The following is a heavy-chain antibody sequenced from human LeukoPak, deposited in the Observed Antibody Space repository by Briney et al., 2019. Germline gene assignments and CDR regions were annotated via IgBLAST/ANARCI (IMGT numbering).Heavy chain of an antibody. CDR3: GRSSGDV. V-gene: IGHV3-74*01. CDR1: GFTLSNYW. J-gene: IGHJ6*02. Sequence: GGSLRLSCAASGFTLSNYWMYWVRHVPRKGLVWVSRINGDGSLTVYADSVKGRFTISKDNAKNALYLQMNSLRAEDTVVYYCGRSSGDVWGQGTTVTVSS. CDR2: INGDGSLT.